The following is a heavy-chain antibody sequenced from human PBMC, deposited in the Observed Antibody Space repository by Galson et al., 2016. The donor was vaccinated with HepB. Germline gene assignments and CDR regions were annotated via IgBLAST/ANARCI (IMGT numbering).Heavy chain of an antibody. CDR1: GFTFSNYW. Sequence: SLRLSCAASGFTFSNYWMSWVRQAPGKGLEWVANLNRDGSERHYVESVKGRFTISRESANNSLFLEMNSLRAEDTAVYYCATARYFISISGARFESWGQGTLVTVSS. D-gene: IGHD3-3*01. CDR2: LNRDGSER. V-gene: IGHV3-7*03. CDR3: ATARYFISISGARFES. J-gene: IGHJ1*01.